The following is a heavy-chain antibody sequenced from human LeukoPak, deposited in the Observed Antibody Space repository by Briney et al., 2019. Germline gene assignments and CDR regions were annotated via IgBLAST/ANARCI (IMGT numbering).Heavy chain of an antibody. Sequence: GGSLRLSCAASGFTFRNLYMDWVRQAPGKGLEWVGRIRNEANSYTTDYATSVKGRFTISRDDSKNSLFLQMNSLKTEDTAVYYCARVRHGDSFDYWGQGTLVTVSS. CDR2: IRNEANSYTT. D-gene: IGHD4-17*01. J-gene: IGHJ4*02. CDR3: ARVRHGDSFDY. V-gene: IGHV3-72*01. CDR1: GFTFRNLY.